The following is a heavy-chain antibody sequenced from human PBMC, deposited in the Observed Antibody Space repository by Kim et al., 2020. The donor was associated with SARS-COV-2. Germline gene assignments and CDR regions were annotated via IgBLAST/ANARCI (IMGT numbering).Heavy chain of an antibody. CDR1: GFTFSNSW. CDR3: ATSPDEAN. Sequence: GGSLRLSCTASGFTFSNSWMTWVRQAPGKGLEWVANMNQDGSVRHYVDSLRGRFTISRDNARALLFLQLNSLRVEDTAVYYCATSPDEANWGQGTLVTVSS. V-gene: IGHV3-7*01. J-gene: IGHJ1*01. CDR2: MNQDGSVR.